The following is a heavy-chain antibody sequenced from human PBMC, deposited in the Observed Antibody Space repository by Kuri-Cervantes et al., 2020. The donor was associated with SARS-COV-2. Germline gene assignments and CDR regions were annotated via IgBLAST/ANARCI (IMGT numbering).Heavy chain of an antibody. D-gene: IGHD6-6*01. Sequence: GESLKISCAASGFTFSSYSMNWVRQAPGKGLEWVSSISSISSYIYYADSVKGRFTISRDNAKNSLYLKMNSLRAEDTAVYYCARDRGKIAARIYYYYGMDVWGQGTTVTVSS. CDR3: ARDRGKIAARIYYYYGMDV. J-gene: IGHJ6*02. CDR2: ISSISSYI. V-gene: IGHV3-21*01. CDR1: GFTFSSYS.